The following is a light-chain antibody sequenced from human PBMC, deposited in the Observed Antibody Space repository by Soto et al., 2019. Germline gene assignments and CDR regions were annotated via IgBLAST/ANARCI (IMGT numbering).Light chain of an antibody. CDR3: QQSYSTPHIT. J-gene: IGKJ5*01. CDR1: QGISNW. Sequence: DIQMTQSPSSVSASVGDRVTLTCRASQGISNWLAWYRQKPGKAPDLQISSASSLQSGVPSRFSGSGSGTDFTLTISRLQPEDFATYYCQQSYSTPHITFGQGKRLEIK. V-gene: IGKV1-12*01. CDR2: SAS.